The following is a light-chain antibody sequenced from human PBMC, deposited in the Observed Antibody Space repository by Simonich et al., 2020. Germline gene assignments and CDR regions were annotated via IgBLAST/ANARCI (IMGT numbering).Light chain of an antibody. J-gene: IGKJ2*01. V-gene: IGKV1-9*01. Sequence: IQLTQSPSFLSASVGDRVTITCRASQGISSYLAWYQQKPGKAPKPLIYAASTLQSGVPSRFSGSGSGTEFTLTISSLQPEDFATYYCQQLNSYPPYTFGQGTKLEIK. CDR2: AAS. CDR1: QGISSY. CDR3: QQLNSYPPYT.